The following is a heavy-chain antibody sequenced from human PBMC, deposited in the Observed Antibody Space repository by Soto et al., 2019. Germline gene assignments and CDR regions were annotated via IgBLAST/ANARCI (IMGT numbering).Heavy chain of an antibody. CDR3: ARVTFGGVIAPFGY. J-gene: IGHJ4*02. CDR2: IYSGGST. D-gene: IGHD3-16*02. V-gene: IGHV3-66*01. CDR1: GFTVSSNY. Sequence: EVQLVESGGGLVQPGGSLRLSCAASGFTVSSNYMSWVRQAPGKGLEWVSVIYSGGSTYYADSVKGRFTISRDNSKKTLYLQMNSLRAEDTAVYYCARVTFGGVIAPFGYWGQGTLVTVSS.